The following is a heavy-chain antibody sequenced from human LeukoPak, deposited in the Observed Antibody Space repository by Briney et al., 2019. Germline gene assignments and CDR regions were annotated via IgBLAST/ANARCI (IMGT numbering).Heavy chain of an antibody. CDR1: GGSISSYY. Sequence: SETLSLTCTVSGGSISSYYWSWIRQPAGKGLEWIGRIYTSGSTNYNPSLKSRVTMSVDTSKNQFSLKLSSVTAADTAVYYCAGGSDPGYSSVLDYWGQGTLVTVSS. V-gene: IGHV4-4*07. D-gene: IGHD6-19*01. CDR3: AGGSDPGYSSVLDY. CDR2: IYTSGST. J-gene: IGHJ4*02.